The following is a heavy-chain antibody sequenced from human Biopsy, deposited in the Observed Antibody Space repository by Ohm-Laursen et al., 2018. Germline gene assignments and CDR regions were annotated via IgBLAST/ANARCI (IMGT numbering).Heavy chain of an antibody. J-gene: IGHJ5*01. D-gene: IGHD3-3*01. CDR3: ARVRGGFLEWFDY. V-gene: IGHV4-59*01. Sequence: PSETLSLTCSVSGGSIISYYWTWIRQPPGKVMEWIASIYYSGTTHKNPSLKSRVTISVDTSQGLLSLDLSSVTAADTAVYYCARVRGGFLEWFDYWGQGTLVTVSS. CDR2: IYYSGTT. CDR1: GGSIISYY.